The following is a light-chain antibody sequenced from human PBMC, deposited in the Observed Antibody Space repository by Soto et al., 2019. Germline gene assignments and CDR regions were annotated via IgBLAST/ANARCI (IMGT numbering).Light chain of an antibody. Sequence: DIVMTQSPLDLPVTPGEPCTLSCSASQTIGAYLAWYQHKPGQAPRLLIFDASHRASGVPPRFSGSGSGTDFTLTISSLEPEDFAIYYCQQRSYWPQYTFGQGTRLEIK. CDR1: QTIGAY. V-gene: IGKV3-11*01. J-gene: IGKJ5*01. CDR3: QQRSYWPQYT. CDR2: DAS.